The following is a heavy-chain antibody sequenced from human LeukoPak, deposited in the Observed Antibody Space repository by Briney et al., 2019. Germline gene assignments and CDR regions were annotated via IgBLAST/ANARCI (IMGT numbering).Heavy chain of an antibody. CDR2: ISTSSRT. Sequence: GGTLRLSCAASGFTFSSYAMSWVRQAPGKGLEWVSLISTSSRTHYADSMKGRFTISRDYSRNTLYLQINSLRAEDTAVYYCAKDLDSTGSWPPEYFQHWGQGSLVTVSS. J-gene: IGHJ1*01. CDR3: AKDLDSTGSWPPEYFQH. CDR1: GFTFSSYA. D-gene: IGHD3-22*01. V-gene: IGHV3-23*01.